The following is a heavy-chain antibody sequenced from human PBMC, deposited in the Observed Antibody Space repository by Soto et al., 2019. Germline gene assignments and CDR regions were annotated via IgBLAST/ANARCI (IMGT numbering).Heavy chain of an antibody. Sequence: QVQLVQSGAEVKKPGASVKVSCKASGYTFTSYYMHWVRQAPGQGLEWMGIINPSGGSTSYAQKFQGRVTMTRDTSTSTVYMELSRLRSEDTAVYYCARYYKYYDFWGGYHEPHNWFDPWGQGTLVTVSS. J-gene: IGHJ5*02. CDR2: INPSGGST. CDR3: ARYYKYYDFWGGYHEPHNWFDP. CDR1: GYTFTSYY. V-gene: IGHV1-46*01. D-gene: IGHD3-3*01.